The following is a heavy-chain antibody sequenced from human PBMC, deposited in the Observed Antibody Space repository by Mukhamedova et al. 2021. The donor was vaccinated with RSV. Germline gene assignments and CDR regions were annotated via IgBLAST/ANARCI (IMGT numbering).Heavy chain of an antibody. Sequence: GGSTYYADSVKGRFTISRDNSKNTLYLQMNSLRAKDTAVYYCAKDPIVVVIANFDYWGQGTLVTVSS. J-gene: IGHJ4*02. D-gene: IGHD2-21*01. V-gene: IGHV3-23*01. CDR2: GGST. CDR3: AKDPIVVVIANFDY.